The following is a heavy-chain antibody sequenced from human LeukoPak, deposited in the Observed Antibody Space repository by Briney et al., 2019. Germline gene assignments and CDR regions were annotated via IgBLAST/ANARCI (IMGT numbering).Heavy chain of an antibody. CDR1: GFSFSTYA. D-gene: IGHD4-17*01. CDR3: AKDTDYGDYVVDP. CDR2: ISDDSARI. V-gene: IGHV3-23*01. J-gene: IGHJ5*02. Sequence: GGSLRLSCVASGFSFSTYAMSWVRQAPGRGLEWVSQISDDSARIYYADSVKGRFSISRDNSKSTLYLQMNSLRAEDTALYYCAKDTDYGDYVVDPWGQGTLVTVSS.